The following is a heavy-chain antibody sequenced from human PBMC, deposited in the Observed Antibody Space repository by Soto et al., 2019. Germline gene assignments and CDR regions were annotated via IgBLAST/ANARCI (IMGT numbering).Heavy chain of an antibody. V-gene: IGHV3-11*06. CDR3: ARGGGGGLFEH. CDR2: ISPKSTYR. CDR1: GFPFSDYY. J-gene: IGHJ4*02. Sequence: PGGSLRLSCATSGFPFSDYYMSWIRQAPGKGLEWLSHISPKSTYRNYADSVKGRFTISRDNTKSSLFLQMNSLRVEDTAVYCCARGGGGGLFEHWGQGVLVTVSS. D-gene: IGHD2-21*01.